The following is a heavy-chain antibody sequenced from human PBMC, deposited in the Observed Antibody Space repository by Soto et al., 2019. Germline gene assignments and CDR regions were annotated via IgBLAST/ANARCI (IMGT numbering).Heavy chain of an antibody. V-gene: IGHV3-43*01. Sequence: EVQLVESGGVVVQPGGSLRLSCAASGFTFDDYTMHWVRQAPGKVLEWVSLIIWDGGSTYYADSVKGRFTTARDNSKNTLYLQKNTLRTEDNALCYWAKDGLPPYVYYGMDVCGQGTTVTVSS. CDR2: IIWDGGST. J-gene: IGHJ6*02. CDR1: GFTFDDYT. CDR3: AKDGLPPYVYYGMDV. D-gene: IGHD2-21*01.